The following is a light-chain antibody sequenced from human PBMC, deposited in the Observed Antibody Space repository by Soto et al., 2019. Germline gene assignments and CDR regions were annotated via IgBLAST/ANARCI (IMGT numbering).Light chain of an antibody. CDR1: QSISSN. V-gene: IGKV3-20*01. Sequence: TQPPATLSVSPGERATLSCRASQSISSNLAWYQQKPGQAPRLLIYGASSRATGIPDRFSGSGSGTDFTLTISRLEPEDFAVYYCQQYGSSPRITFGQGTRLEI. CDR3: QQYGSSPRIT. CDR2: GAS. J-gene: IGKJ5*01.